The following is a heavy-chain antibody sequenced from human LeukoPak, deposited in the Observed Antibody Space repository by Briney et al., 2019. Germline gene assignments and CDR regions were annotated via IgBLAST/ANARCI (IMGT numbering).Heavy chain of an antibody. CDR2: IWYDGSNK. Sequence: GGSLRLSCAASGFTFSSYGMHWVRQAPGKGLEWVAVIWYDGSNKYYADSVKGRFTISRDNSKNTLYLQVNSLRAEDTAVYYCASLDYYDSRAFDIWGQGTMVTVSS. CDR3: ASLDYYDSRAFDI. CDR1: GFTFSSYG. V-gene: IGHV3-33*01. J-gene: IGHJ3*02. D-gene: IGHD3-22*01.